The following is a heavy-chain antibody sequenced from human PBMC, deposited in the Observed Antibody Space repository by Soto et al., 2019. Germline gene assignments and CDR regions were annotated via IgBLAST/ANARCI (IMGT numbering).Heavy chain of an antibody. V-gene: IGHV1-18*01. CDR3: ARAWKGAEGFDP. D-gene: IGHD1-1*01. J-gene: IGHJ5*02. CDR2: IGADNGDT. Sequence: QVQLVQSGAEVKKPGASVKVSCKASGYTFSTYGFSWVRQAPGQGLEWMGWIGADNGDTNYAQNFQGRVTMTTDTSTTTPSIELRSLTSDDTAVYFCARAWKGAEGFDPWGQGTLVTVSS. CDR1: GYTFSTYG.